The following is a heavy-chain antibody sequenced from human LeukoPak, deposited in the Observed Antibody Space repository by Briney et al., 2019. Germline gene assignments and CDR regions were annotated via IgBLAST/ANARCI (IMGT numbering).Heavy chain of an antibody. CDR1: GYTFTSYG. J-gene: IGHJ4*02. Sequence: ASVKVSCKASGYTFTSYGISWVRQAPGQGLEWMGWISAYNGNTNYAQKLQGRVTMTTDTSTSTAYMELRSLRSDDTAVYYCARSITIFGAVGSAGGYWGQGTLVTVSS. D-gene: IGHD3-3*01. V-gene: IGHV1-18*01. CDR3: ARSITIFGAVGSAGGY. CDR2: ISAYNGNT.